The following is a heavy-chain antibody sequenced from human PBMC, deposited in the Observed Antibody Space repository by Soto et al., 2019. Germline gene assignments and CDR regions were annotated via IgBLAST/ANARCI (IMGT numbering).Heavy chain of an antibody. CDR3: ARNVQGYRMDV. D-gene: IGHD2-15*01. J-gene: IGHJ6*02. CDR1: GFTFRSYW. CDR2: LNGDGTST. Sequence: GGSLRLSCVASGFTFRSYWMHWVRQAPGKGLVWVSRLNGDGTSTSYADSVKGRFTISRDNAKNTIYLQMNSLRADDTAVYHCARNVQGYRMDVWGQGTTVTVSS. V-gene: IGHV3-74*01.